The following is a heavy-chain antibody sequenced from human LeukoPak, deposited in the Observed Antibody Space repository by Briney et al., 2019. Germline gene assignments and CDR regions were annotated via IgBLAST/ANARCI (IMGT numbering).Heavy chain of an antibody. CDR2: IYSGGST. V-gene: IGHV3-66*01. D-gene: IGHD1-26*01. Sequence: PGGSLRLSCAPSGFTVSSNYMSWVRQAPGKGLEWVSVIYSGGSTYYADSVKGRFTISRDNSKNTLYLQMNSLRAEDTAVYYCARDSGKYYYYYGMDVGGQGTTVTVS. CDR1: GFTVSSNY. CDR3: ARDSGKYYYYYGMDV. J-gene: IGHJ6*02.